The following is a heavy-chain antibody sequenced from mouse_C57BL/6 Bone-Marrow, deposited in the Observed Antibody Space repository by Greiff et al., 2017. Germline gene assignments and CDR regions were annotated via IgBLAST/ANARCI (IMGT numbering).Heavy chain of an antibody. CDR3: AREIGKDWNFDV. D-gene: IGHD3-1*01. V-gene: IGHV1-82*01. Sequence: VKLQESGPELVKPGASVKISCKASGYAFSSSWMNWVKQRPGKGLEWIGRIYPGDGDTNYNGKFKGKATLTADKSSSTAYMQLSSLTSEDSAVYFCAREIGKDWNFDVWGTGTTVTVSS. J-gene: IGHJ1*03. CDR2: IYPGDGDT. CDR1: GYAFSSSW.